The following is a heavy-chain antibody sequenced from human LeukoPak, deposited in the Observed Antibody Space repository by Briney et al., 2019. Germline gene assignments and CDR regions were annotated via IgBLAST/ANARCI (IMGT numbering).Heavy chain of an antibody. Sequence: PGGSLRLSCAASGFTLTTYAMSWVRQAPGKGLEWVSAISGSGVITYYADSVKGRFTISRDNSKNTLYLQMNSLRVEDTAVYYCAKDTTFAPLYYFDYWGQGTLVTVSS. D-gene: IGHD1-14*01. V-gene: IGHV3-23*01. CDR1: GFTLTTYA. CDR3: AKDTTFAPLYYFDY. CDR2: ISGSGVIT. J-gene: IGHJ4*02.